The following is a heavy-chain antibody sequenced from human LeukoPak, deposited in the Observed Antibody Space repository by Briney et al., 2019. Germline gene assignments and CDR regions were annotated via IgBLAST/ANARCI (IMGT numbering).Heavy chain of an antibody. CDR2: INPDGIKR. CDR1: GFTFSSYS. V-gene: IGHV3-7*01. Sequence: GGSLRLSCAASGFTFSSYSMDWVRQAPGKGLEWVASINPDGIKRYSADSVKGRFTISRDNARNSLYLQMDSLRVEDTAFYYCARDLAFSRLDYWGQGVLVTVSS. D-gene: IGHD2/OR15-2a*01. CDR3: ARDLAFSRLDY. J-gene: IGHJ4*02.